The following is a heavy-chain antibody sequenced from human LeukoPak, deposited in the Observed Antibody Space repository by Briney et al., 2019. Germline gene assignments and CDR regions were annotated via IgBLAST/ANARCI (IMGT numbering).Heavy chain of an antibody. Sequence: GGSLRLSCVASGFTFSSYTMSWVRQAPGKGLEWVAKMKEDGSEIYYVDSVKGRFTICRDNAKNSLCLKMSSLTVEDTAVYYCARGGARYLDSWGQGTLVTVSS. CDR3: ARGGARYLDS. CDR1: GFTFSSYT. V-gene: IGHV3-7*01. J-gene: IGHJ5*02. D-gene: IGHD3-9*01. CDR2: MKEDGSEI.